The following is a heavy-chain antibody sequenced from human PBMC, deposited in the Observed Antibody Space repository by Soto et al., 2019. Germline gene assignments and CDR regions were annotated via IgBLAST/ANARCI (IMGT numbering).Heavy chain of an antibody. J-gene: IGHJ3*02. CDR2: IYYSGST. CDR3: AREPRVYDSSGYYWTDAFDI. Sequence: SETLSLTCTVSGGSISSYYWSWIRQPPGKGLEWIGYIYYSGSTNYNPSLKSRVTISVDTSKNQFSLKLRSVTAADTAVYYCAREPRVYDSSGYYWTDAFDIWGQGTMVTVSS. V-gene: IGHV4-59*01. D-gene: IGHD3-22*01. CDR1: GGSISSYY.